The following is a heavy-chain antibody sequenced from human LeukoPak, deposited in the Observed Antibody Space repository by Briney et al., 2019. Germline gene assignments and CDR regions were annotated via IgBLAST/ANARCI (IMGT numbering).Heavy chain of an antibody. D-gene: IGHD1-26*01. Sequence: GGSLRLSCAVSGFTFSSYAMSWVRQAPGKGLEWVSAISGSGGSTYYADSVKGRFTISRDNSKNTLYLQMNSLRAEDTAVYYCAKDAGIVGASEGNYWGQGTLVTVSS. CDR2: ISGSGGST. CDR1: GFTFSSYA. V-gene: IGHV3-23*01. J-gene: IGHJ4*02. CDR3: AKDAGIVGASEGNY.